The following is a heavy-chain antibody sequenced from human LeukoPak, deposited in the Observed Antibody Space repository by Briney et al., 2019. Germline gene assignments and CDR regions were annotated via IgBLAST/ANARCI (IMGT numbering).Heavy chain of an antibody. CDR1: GFTFDDYA. D-gene: IGHD1-26*01. V-gene: IGHV3-9*01. CDR2: ISWNSGSI. J-gene: IGHJ3*02. CDR3: AGSGSYWAFDI. Sequence: PGGSLRLSCAASGFTFDDYAMHWVRQAPGKGLEWVSGISWNSGSIGYADSVKGRFTISRDNAKNSLYLQMNSLRAEDTALYYCAGSGSYWAFDIWGQGTMVTVSS.